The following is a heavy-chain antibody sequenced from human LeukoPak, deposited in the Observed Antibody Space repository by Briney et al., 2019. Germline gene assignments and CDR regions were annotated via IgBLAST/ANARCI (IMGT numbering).Heavy chain of an antibody. CDR2: ISGSGGST. CDR3: ATYYDSSAYWSPLDY. CDR1: GFTFSSYA. D-gene: IGHD3-22*01. V-gene: IGHV3-23*01. Sequence: GGSLRLSCAASGFTFSSYAMSWVRQAPGKGLEWVSAISGSGGSTYYADSVKGRFTISRDNSKNTLYLQMNSLRAEDTAVYYCATYYDSSAYWSPLDYWGQGTLVTVSS. J-gene: IGHJ4*02.